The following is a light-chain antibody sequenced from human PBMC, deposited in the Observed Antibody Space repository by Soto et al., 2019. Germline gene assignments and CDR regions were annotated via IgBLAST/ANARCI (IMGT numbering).Light chain of an antibody. J-gene: IGLJ1*01. CDR3: SSYAVSNNLYV. V-gene: IGLV2-8*01. CDR2: EVS. CDR1: SSDVGGYNY. Sequence: QSVLTQPPSASGSPGQSVTISCTGTSSDVGGYNYVSWYQQHPGKAPKLMIYEVSKRPSGVPDRFSGSKSGNTASLTVSGLQAEDEADYYCSSYAVSNNLYVFGTGTKVTVL.